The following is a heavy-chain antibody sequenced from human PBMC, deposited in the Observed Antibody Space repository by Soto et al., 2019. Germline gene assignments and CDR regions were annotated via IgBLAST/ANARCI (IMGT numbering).Heavy chain of an antibody. V-gene: IGHV3-48*02. CDR3: ARDTAAAGTIYHYYGMDV. D-gene: IGHD6-13*01. CDR1: GFTFSSYS. Sequence: GGSLRLSCAASGFTFSSYSMNWVRQAPGKGLEWVSYISSSSSTIYYADSVKGRFTISRDNAKNSLYLQMNSLRDEDTAVYYCARDTAAAGTIYHYYGMDVWGQGTTVTVSS. CDR2: ISSSSSTI. J-gene: IGHJ6*02.